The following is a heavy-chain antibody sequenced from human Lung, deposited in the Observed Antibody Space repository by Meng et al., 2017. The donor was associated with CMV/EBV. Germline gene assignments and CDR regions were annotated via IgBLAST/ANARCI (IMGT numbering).Heavy chain of an antibody. Sequence: GESLKISCAASGFTFSSYAMHWVRQAPGKGLEWVAVISYDGSNKYYADSVKGRFTISRDNSKNTLYLQMNSLRAEDTAVYYCAREMLVVPAATLSYWGQGTLVTSPQ. CDR1: GFTFSSYA. CDR3: AREMLVVPAATLSY. J-gene: IGHJ4*02. V-gene: IGHV3-30*04. D-gene: IGHD2-2*01. CDR2: ISYDGSNK.